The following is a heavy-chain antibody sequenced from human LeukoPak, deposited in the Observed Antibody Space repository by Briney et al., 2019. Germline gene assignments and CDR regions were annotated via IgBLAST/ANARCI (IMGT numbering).Heavy chain of an antibody. J-gene: IGHJ3*02. CDR3: ARGGGSSWYTAAFDI. Sequence: PSETLSLTCTVSGGSISSYYWSWIRQPPGKGLEWIGYIYYSGSTNYNPSLKSRVTISVDTSKNQFSLKLSSVTAADTAVYYCARGGGSSWYTAAFDIWGQGTVVTVSS. CDR2: IYYSGST. V-gene: IGHV4-59*01. CDR1: GGSISSYY. D-gene: IGHD6-13*01.